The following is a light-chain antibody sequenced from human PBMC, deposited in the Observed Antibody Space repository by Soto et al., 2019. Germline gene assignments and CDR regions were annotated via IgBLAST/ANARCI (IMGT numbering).Light chain of an antibody. J-gene: IGKJ1*01. Sequence: DIQMTQSPSTLSASVGDRVTITCRASQSISSWLAWYQQKPGKAPKLLIYDASSLESGVPSRFSGSGSGTEFTLTISSLQPDDFATYFCQQYNSYDMWSFGQGTKVDLK. CDR3: QQYNSYDMWS. CDR1: QSISSW. CDR2: DAS. V-gene: IGKV1-5*01.